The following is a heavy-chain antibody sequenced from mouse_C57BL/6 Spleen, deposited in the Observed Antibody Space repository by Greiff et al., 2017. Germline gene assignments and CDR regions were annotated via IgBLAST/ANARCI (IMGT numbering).Heavy chain of an antibody. Sequence: VQLQESDAELVKPGASVKLSCKVSGYTFTDHTIHWMKQRPEQGLEWIGYIYPRDGSTKYNEKFKGKATLTADKSSSTAYMQLNSLTSEDSAVYIWASNWDNYAMYYWGQVTSVTVSS. D-gene: IGHD4-1*02. J-gene: IGHJ4*01. CDR1: GYTFTDHT. V-gene: IGHV1-78*01. CDR2: IYPRDGST. CDR3: ASNWDNYAMYY.